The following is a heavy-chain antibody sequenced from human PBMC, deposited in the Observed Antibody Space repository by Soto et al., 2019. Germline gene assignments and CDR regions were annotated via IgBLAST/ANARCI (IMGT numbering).Heavy chain of an antibody. Sequence: VASVKVSCKASGYTFTSYAMHWVRQAPGQRLEWMGWMNPNSGNTGYAQKFQGRVTMTRNTSISTAYMELSSLRSEDTAVYYCAREGKRLSPDYWGQGTLVTVSS. CDR2: MNPNSGNT. CDR3: AREGKRLSPDY. D-gene: IGHD3-16*02. CDR1: GYTFTSYA. V-gene: IGHV1-8*02. J-gene: IGHJ4*02.